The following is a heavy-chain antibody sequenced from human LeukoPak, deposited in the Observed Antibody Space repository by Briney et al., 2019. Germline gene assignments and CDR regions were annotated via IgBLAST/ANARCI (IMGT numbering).Heavy chain of an antibody. Sequence: SQTLSLTCTVSGGSISSGSYYWRWIRQPAGKGLECIGRIYSSGSTNYSPSLKRRLPISVATSKNQFSLKLRSVSAADTAVYYCARSMVRGVINWFDPWGQGTLVTVSS. CDR3: ARSMVRGVINWFDP. CDR2: IYSSGST. D-gene: IGHD3-10*01. J-gene: IGHJ5*02. CDR1: GGSISSGSYY. V-gene: IGHV4-61*02.